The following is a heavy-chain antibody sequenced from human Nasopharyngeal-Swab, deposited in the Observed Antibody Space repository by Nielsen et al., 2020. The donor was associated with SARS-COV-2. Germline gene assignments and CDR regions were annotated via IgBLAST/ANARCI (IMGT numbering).Heavy chain of an antibody. J-gene: IGHJ4*02. CDR2: IWYDGSNK. D-gene: IGHD3-22*01. CDR3: ARDPNYYDSSGYLDY. V-gene: IGHV3-33*01. Sequence: VRQAPGKGLEWVAVIWYDGSNKYYAGSVKGRFTISRDNSKNTLYLQMNSLRAEDTAVYYCARDPNYYDSSGYLDYWGQGTLVTVSS.